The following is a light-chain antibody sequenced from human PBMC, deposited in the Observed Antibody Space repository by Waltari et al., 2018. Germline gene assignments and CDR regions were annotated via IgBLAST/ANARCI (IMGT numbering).Light chain of an antibody. CDR1: QSISIL. CDR2: RAS. J-gene: IGKJ1*01. Sequence: DIQMTQSPSSLSASVGDTVTITCRASQSISILLAWYQQKPGKAPKVLIYRASTLQSGVPSRFSGSGSGTDFTLTISSLQPEDFATYYCLQSSSSPRTFGQVTKVEIK. V-gene: IGKV1-5*03. CDR3: LQSSSSPRT.